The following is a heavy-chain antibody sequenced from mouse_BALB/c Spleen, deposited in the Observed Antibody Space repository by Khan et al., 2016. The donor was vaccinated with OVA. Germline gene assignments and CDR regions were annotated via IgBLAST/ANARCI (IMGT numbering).Heavy chain of an antibody. CDR3: ARTARIKY. V-gene: IGHV3-2*02. D-gene: IGHD1-2*01. CDR2: ISYSGST. Sequence: EVQLQESGPGLVKPSQSLSLTCTVTDYSITSGYGWNWIRQFPGNKLEWMGYISYSGSTNYNPYLKSRISITRDTSKNQFFLQLNSVTTEDTATYYCARTARIKYWGQGTTLTVSS. J-gene: IGHJ2*01. CDR1: DYSITSGYG.